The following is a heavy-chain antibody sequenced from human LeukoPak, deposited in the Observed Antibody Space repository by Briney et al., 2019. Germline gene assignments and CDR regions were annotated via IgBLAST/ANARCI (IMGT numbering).Heavy chain of an antibody. CDR2: IYSGGST. CDR1: GFTVSSNY. V-gene: IGHV3-53*01. D-gene: IGHD2-2*01. Sequence: PGGSLRLSCAASGFTVSSNYMSWVRQAPGKGLEWVSVIYSGGSTYYADSVKGRFTISRDNSKNTLYLQMNSLRAEDTAVYYCARGRYQLLLYFDYWGQGTLVTVSS. J-gene: IGHJ4*02. CDR3: ARGRYQLLLYFDY.